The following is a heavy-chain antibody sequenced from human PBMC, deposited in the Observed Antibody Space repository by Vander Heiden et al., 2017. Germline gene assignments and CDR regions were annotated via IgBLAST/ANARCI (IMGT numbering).Heavy chain of an antibody. Sequence: QVQLQQWGAGLLKPSETLSLTCALYGGSFSGYYWNWIRQPPGKGLEWSGEISHSGSTKYNPARKRRVTISVDTSKNQCALKRSSVAAAAKAVYYCAIFMESRGGPNYYFDDWCQGTIVTVFS. J-gene: IGHJ4*02. CDR2: ISHSGST. CDR3: AIFMESRGGPNYYFDD. V-gene: IGHV4-34*01. D-gene: IGHD3-10*01. CDR1: GGSFSGYY.